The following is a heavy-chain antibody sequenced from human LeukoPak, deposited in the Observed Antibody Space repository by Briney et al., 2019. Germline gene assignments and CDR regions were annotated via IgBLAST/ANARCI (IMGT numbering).Heavy chain of an antibody. CDR1: GGSISSYY. D-gene: IGHD3-3*01. V-gene: IGHV4-4*09. J-gene: IGHJ5*02. CDR3: ARGSKRFLEWLLPPHWFDP. Sequence: SETLSLTCTVSGGSISSYYWSWIRQPPGKGLEWIGYIYTSGSTNYSPSLKSRVTISVDTSKNQFSLKLSSVTAADTAVYYCARGSKRFLEWLLPPHWFDPWGQGTLVTVSS. CDR2: IYTSGST.